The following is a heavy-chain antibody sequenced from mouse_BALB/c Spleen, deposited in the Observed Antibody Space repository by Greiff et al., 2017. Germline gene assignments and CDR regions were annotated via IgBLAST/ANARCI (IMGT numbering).Heavy chain of an antibody. J-gene: IGHJ4*01. CDR2: ISSGGGST. CDR1: GFAFSSYD. V-gene: IGHV5-12-1*01. Sequence: EVQLVESGGGLVKPGGSLKLSCAASGFAFSSYDMSWVRQTPEKRLEWVAYISSGGGSTYYPDTVKGRFTISRDNAKNTLYLQMSSLKSEDTAMYYCARQGRYGNHYAMDYWGQGTSVTVSS. D-gene: IGHD2-1*01. CDR3: ARQGRYGNHYAMDY.